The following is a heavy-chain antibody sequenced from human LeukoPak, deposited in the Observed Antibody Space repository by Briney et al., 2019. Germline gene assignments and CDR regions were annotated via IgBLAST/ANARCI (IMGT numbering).Heavy chain of an antibody. Sequence: ASVKVSCKASGYTFTSYGISWVRQAPGQGREWMGWISAYNGNTNYAQKLQGRVTMTTDTSTSTAYMELRSLRSDDTAVYYCARSPDYDSSGYYLNWFDPWGQGTLVTVSS. CDR2: ISAYNGNT. CDR3: ARSPDYDSSGYYLNWFDP. CDR1: GYTFTSYG. J-gene: IGHJ5*02. V-gene: IGHV1-18*01. D-gene: IGHD3-22*01.